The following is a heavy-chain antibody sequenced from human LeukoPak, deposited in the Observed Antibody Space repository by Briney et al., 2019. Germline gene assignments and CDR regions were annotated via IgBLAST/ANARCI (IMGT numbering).Heavy chain of an antibody. D-gene: IGHD6-13*01. V-gene: IGHV3-23*01. CDR2: ISGSGGST. J-gene: IGHJ4*02. Sequence: GGSLRLSCAASGFTFSSYAMSWVRQPPGKGLEWVAAISGSGGSTYYADSVKGRFTISRDNSKNTLYLQMDSLRAEDTAVYYCAKDRYSSWFDYWGQGTLVTVSS. CDR3: AKDRYSSWFDY. CDR1: GFTFSSYA.